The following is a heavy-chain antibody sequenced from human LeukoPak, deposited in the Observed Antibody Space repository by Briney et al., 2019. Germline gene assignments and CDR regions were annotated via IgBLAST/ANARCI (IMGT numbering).Heavy chain of an antibody. J-gene: IGHJ4*02. CDR2: IIPIFGTA. D-gene: IGHD3-9*01. V-gene: IGHV1-69*13. Sequence: SVKVSCKASGGTFSSYAISWVRQAPGQGLEWMGGIIPIFGTANYAQKFQGRVTITADESTSTAYMELSSLRSEDTAVYYCARVEVYDILTGYPSGYWGQGTLVTVSS. CDR3: ARVEVYDILTGYPSGY. CDR1: GGTFSSYA.